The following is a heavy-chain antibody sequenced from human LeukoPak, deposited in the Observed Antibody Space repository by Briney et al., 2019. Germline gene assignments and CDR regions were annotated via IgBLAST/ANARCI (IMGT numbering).Heavy chain of an antibody. CDR2: ISSSSSII. D-gene: IGHD3-16*01. J-gene: IGHJ3*02. V-gene: IGHV3-11*04. CDR1: GGSISSGGYY. CDR3: ARDTSHDIGGIRNAFDI. Sequence: LSLPCTVSGGSISSGGYYWSWVRQAPGKGLEWVSYISSSSSIIYYADSVKGRFTISRDNAKNSLYLQMNSLRAEDTAIYYCARDTSHDIGGIRNAFDIWGQGTMVTVSS.